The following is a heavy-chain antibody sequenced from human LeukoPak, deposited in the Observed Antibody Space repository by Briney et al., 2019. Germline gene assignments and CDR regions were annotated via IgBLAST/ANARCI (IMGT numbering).Heavy chain of an antibody. CDR1: EFSVGSNY. V-gene: IGHV3-74*01. CDR3: AIIAAAGFNWFDP. J-gene: IGHJ5*02. D-gene: IGHD6-13*01. Sequence: GGSLRLSCAASEFSVGSNYMTWVRQAPGKGLVWVSRINSDGSSTSYADSVEGRFTISRDNAKNTLYLQMNSLRAEDTAVYYCAIIAAAGFNWFDPWGQGTLVTASS. CDR2: INSDGSST.